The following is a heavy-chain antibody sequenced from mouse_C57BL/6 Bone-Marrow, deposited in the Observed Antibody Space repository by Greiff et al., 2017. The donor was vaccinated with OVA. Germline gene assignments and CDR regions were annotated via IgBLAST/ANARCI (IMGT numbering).Heavy chain of an antibody. CDR1: GYSITSGYY. V-gene: IGHV3-6*01. Sequence: EVKLMESGPGLVKPSQSLSLTCSVTGYSITSGYYWNWIRQFPGNKLEWMGYISYDGSNNYNPSLKNRISITRDTSKNQFFLKLNSVTTEDTATYYCARGVITTVVPYAMDYWGQGTSVTVSS. CDR3: ARGVITTVVPYAMDY. J-gene: IGHJ4*01. D-gene: IGHD1-1*01. CDR2: ISYDGSN.